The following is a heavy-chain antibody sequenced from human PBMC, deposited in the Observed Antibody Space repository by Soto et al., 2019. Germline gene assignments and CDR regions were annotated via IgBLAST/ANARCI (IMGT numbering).Heavy chain of an antibody. CDR3: ARAPYEDYAVPEPNYFDS. J-gene: IGHJ4*02. D-gene: IGHD4-17*01. V-gene: IGHV1-69*01. CDR2: IIPIFGRP. CDR1: GGTFSTLA. Sequence: QVQLVQSGTEVKKPGSSVKVSCKASGGTFSTLAVSWVRQAPGQGLEWMGGIIPIFGRPVYAQKFQGRVTITADESTSIVYMELSSLSSEDTAVYYCARAPYEDYAVPEPNYFDSWGQGTLATVSS.